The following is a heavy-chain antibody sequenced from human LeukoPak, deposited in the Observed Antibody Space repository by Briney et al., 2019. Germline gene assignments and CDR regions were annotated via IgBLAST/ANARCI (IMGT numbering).Heavy chain of an antibody. CDR2: ISAYNGNT. D-gene: IGHD6-19*01. Sequence: ASVKVSCKASGYTFTSYGISWVRQAPGQGLEWMGWISAYNGNTNYAQKLQGRVTMTTDTSTSTAYMELRSLRSDDTAVYYCARESETTEYSSGWYAPYYYGMDVWGQGTTVTVSS. CDR3: ARESETTEYSSGWYAPYYYGMDV. V-gene: IGHV1-18*01. J-gene: IGHJ6*02. CDR1: GYTFTSYG.